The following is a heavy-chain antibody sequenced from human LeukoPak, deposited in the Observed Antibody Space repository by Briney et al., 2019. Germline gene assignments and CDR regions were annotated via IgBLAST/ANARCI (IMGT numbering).Heavy chain of an antibody. Sequence: GGSLRLSCAASGFTFSSYAMSWVRQAPGKGLEWVSAISGSGGSTYYADSVKGRFTISRDNSRNTLYLQMNSLRAEDTAVYYCAKGNTGVPLRFLEWSPTVDPWGQGALVTVSS. V-gene: IGHV3-23*01. CDR2: ISGSGGST. J-gene: IGHJ5*02. CDR3: AKGNTGVPLRFLEWSPTVDP. CDR1: GFTFSSYA. D-gene: IGHD3-3*01.